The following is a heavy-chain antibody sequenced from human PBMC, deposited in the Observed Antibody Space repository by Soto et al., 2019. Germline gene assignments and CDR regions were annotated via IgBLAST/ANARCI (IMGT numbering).Heavy chain of an antibody. V-gene: IGHV4-39*01. CDR3: ARRRALFGSRSDNYYGMDV. D-gene: IGHD3-10*01. Sequence: QLQLQESGPGLVKPSETLSLTCTVSGGSISSSGYYWGWIRQPPGKGLEWIGTISYSGSTYYNPSLKSRVTMSGDTSNNQFSLKLSSVTAADTAVYYCARRRALFGSRSDNYYGMDVWGLGTTVTVSS. CDR2: ISYSGST. CDR1: GGSISSSGYY. J-gene: IGHJ6*02.